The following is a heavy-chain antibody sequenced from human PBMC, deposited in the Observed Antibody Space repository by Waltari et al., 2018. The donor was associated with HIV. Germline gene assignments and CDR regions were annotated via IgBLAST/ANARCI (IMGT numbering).Heavy chain of an antibody. D-gene: IGHD3-10*01. J-gene: IGHJ4*02. CDR3: ARGRVWFGELHYFDY. CDR1: GYTFTSYA. V-gene: IGHV1-3*01. Sequence: QVQLVQSGAEVKKPGASVKVSCKASGYTFTSYAMHWVRQAPGQRLEWMGWINAGNGNTKYSQKFQGRVTITRDTSASTAYMELSSLRSEDTAVYYCARGRVWFGELHYFDYWGQGTLVTVSS. CDR2: INAGNGNT.